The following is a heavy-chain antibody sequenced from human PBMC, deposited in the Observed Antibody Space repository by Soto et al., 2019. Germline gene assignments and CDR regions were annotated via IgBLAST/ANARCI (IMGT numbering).Heavy chain of an antibody. CDR1: GGSVSSGSYY. CDR3: ARTLVSYSSSWYPNWFAP. V-gene: IGHV4-61*01. Sequence: NPSETLSLTCTVSGGSVSSGSYYWSWIRQPPGKGLEWIGYIYYSGSTNYNPSLKSRVTISVDTSKNQFSLKLSSVTAADTAVYYCARTLVSYSSSWYPNWFAPWGQGTLVTVSS. CDR2: IYYSGST. D-gene: IGHD6-13*01. J-gene: IGHJ5*02.